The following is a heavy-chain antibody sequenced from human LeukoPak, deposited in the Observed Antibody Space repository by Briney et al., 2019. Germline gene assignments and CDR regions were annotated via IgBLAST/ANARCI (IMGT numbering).Heavy chain of an antibody. CDR3: ARGARDGVVGWFGP. CDR2: IYYSGST. Sequence: PSETLSLTCTVSGDSRSTYSWTWLRQPPGKGLEWIGYIYYSGSTNYNPSLKSRIAISVDTSKRQISLKLSSVTAADTAVYYCARGARDGVVGWFGPWGQGTLVTVSS. J-gene: IGHJ5*02. V-gene: IGHV4-59*01. D-gene: IGHD2-15*01. CDR1: GDSRSTYS.